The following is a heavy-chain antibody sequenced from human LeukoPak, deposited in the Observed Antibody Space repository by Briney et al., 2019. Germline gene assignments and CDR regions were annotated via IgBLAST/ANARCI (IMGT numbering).Heavy chain of an antibody. Sequence: GGSLRLSCAASGFTFSSYAMSWVRQAPGKGLEWVSAISGSGGSTYYADSVKGRFTISRDNSKNTLYLQMNSLRAEDTAVYYCAKHPAAMDGGYYYYYGMDVWGKGTTVTVYS. CDR2: ISGSGGST. V-gene: IGHV3-23*01. D-gene: IGHD2-2*01. CDR1: GFTFSSYA. J-gene: IGHJ6*04. CDR3: AKHPAAMDGGYYYYYGMDV.